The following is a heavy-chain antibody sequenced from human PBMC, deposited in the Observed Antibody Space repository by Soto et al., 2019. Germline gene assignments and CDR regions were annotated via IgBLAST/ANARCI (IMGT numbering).Heavy chain of an antibody. Sequence: EVQLVESGGGLVQPGGSLRLSCAASGFTVSSNYMNWVRQAPGKGLEWVSVIYSGGSTYYADSVKGRFTISRDNSKNTLYLQMNSLRAEDTAVYYCARYCSGGSCENFDYCGQGTLVTVSS. CDR2: IYSGGST. J-gene: IGHJ4*02. CDR3: ARYCSGGSCENFDY. D-gene: IGHD2-15*01. CDR1: GFTVSSNY. V-gene: IGHV3-66*01.